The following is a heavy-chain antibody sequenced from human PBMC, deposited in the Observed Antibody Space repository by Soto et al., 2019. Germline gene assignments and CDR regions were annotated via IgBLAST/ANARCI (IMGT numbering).Heavy chain of an antibody. Sequence: LSLTCAVYGGSFSGYYWAWIRQTPGKGLEWIGEINPSGSTNYMPSLKGRVSISADSSKKQFFLNLTSVTAADTAVYYCARGECSSNYCFTRWALDIWGQGTVVTVSS. J-gene: IGHJ3*02. CDR3: ARGECSSNYCFTRWALDI. CDR1: GGSFSGYY. D-gene: IGHD2-2*01. V-gene: IGHV4-34*01. CDR2: INPSGST.